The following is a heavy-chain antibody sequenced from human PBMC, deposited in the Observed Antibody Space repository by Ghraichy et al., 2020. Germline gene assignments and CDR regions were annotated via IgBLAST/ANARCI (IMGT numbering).Heavy chain of an antibody. Sequence: GGSLRLSCAASGFTFSSYWMHWVRQAPGKGLMWVSRINSDESSTKYADPVKGRFTISRDNAKNTLYLQMNSLRAEDTAVYYCARGGDYYGSGSYAYYYYGMDVWDQGTTVTVSS. V-gene: IGHV3-74*03. D-gene: IGHD3-10*01. CDR3: ARGGDYYGSGSYAYYYYGMDV. CDR2: INSDESST. J-gene: IGHJ6*02. CDR1: GFTFSSYW.